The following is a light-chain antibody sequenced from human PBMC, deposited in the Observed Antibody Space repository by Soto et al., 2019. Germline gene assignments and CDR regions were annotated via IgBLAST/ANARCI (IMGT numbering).Light chain of an antibody. V-gene: IGLV1-47*01. CDR1: ASTIGRNY. Sequence: ALTQSPSASGTPGQRVTISCSGSASTIGRNYVYWYQQLPGTAPKLLIYRNSQRPSGVPDRFSGSKSGTSASLAISGLRSEDEADYYCAAWDDNLSGFYVFGDGTRSPS. CDR3: AAWDDNLSGFYV. J-gene: IGLJ1*01. CDR2: RNS.